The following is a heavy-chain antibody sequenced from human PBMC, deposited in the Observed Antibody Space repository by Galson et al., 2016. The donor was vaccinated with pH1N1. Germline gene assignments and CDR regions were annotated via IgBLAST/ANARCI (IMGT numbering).Heavy chain of an antibody. CDR3: ARLRGGITVVREVYFDL. D-gene: IGHD3-10*01. CDR1: GYIFTTYW. V-gene: IGHV5-51*03. J-gene: IGHJ4*02. Sequence: QSGAEVKKPGESLKISCKGSGYIFTTYWIGWVRQKPGKGLEWMGIISPGDSDIRYSPSFRGLFTFSADKSIGTAYLQWSSLEASDTAIYYCARLRGGITVVREVYFDLWGQGTLVTVSP. CDR2: ISPGDSDI.